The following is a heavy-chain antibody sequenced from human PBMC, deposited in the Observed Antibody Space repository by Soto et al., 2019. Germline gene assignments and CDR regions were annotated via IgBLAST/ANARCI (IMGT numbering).Heavy chain of an antibody. CDR3: ARGKVLWYHGDFDI. D-gene: IGHD3-10*01. V-gene: IGHV4-38-2*01. Sequence: SETLSLTCAVSGYSISSGYYWGWIRQPPGKGLEWIGSIYHSGSTYYNPSLKSRVTISVDTSKNQFSLKLSSVTAADTAVYYCARGKVLWYHGDFDIWGQGTMVTVSS. J-gene: IGHJ3*02. CDR2: IYHSGST. CDR1: GYSISSGYY.